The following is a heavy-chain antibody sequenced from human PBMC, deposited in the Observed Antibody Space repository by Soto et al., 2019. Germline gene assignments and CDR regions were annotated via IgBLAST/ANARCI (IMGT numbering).Heavy chain of an antibody. Sequence: EVKLVESGGGSVQPGGSLRISCKVSGFMFSDYAMTWVRQAPGKGLEWVSSIGKSGSDRDYADSVKGRFTISRDNSENTVYLQMDSLKVEDTALYFCMKVRDYWGQGTQVTVS. CDR1: GFMFSDYA. J-gene: IGHJ4*02. V-gene: IGHV3-23*04. CDR2: IGKSGSDR. CDR3: MKVRDY.